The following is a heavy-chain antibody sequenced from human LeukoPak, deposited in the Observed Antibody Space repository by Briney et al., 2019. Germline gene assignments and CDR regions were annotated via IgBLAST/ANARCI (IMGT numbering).Heavy chain of an antibody. Sequence: GGSLRLSCAASGFTFSNSWMHWVRQTPGKGLVWVSCLRSDGTTTYAESVKGRFTISRDNAKNSLYLQMNSLRAEDTAVYYCARDLYVSAAAGNNWFDPWGQGTLVTVSS. J-gene: IGHJ5*02. CDR3: ARDLYVSAAAGNNWFDP. D-gene: IGHD6-13*01. V-gene: IGHV3-74*01. CDR1: GFTFSNSW. CDR2: LRSDGTT.